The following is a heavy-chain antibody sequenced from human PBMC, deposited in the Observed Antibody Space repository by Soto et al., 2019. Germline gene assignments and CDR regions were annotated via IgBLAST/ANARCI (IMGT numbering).Heavy chain of an antibody. Sequence: QVQLQESGPGLVKPSQTLSLTCTVSGGSISSGDYYWSWIRQPPGKGLEWIGYIYYSGSTYYNPSPKSRATISVDTSKNQFSLKLSSVTAADTAVYYCARVDDGSGEVYFDYWGQGTLVTVSS. J-gene: IGHJ4*02. D-gene: IGHD3-10*01. CDR3: ARVDDGSGEVYFDY. V-gene: IGHV4-30-4*01. CDR1: GGSISSGDYY. CDR2: IYYSGST.